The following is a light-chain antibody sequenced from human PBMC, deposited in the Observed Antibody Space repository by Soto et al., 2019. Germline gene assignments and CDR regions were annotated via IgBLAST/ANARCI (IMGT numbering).Light chain of an antibody. J-gene: IGKJ1*01. Sequence: DIKMTQSPSSLSASVGDRVTITCRASQSISTYLNWYQQKTGKVPKLLIYGASSLQSGVPSRFSGSGSGTDFTLTISSLQPEDVATYYCQKYDRTPWTFGQGTKVDIK. CDR2: GAS. CDR3: QKYDRTPWT. V-gene: IGKV1-27*01. CDR1: QSISTY.